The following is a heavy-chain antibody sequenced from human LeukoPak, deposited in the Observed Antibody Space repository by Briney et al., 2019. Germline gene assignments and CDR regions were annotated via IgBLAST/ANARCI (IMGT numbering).Heavy chain of an antibody. D-gene: IGHD3-3*01. J-gene: IGHJ3*02. V-gene: IGHV3-7*01. Sequence: PGGSLRLSCAASGFTFSSYWMSWVRQAPGKGLEWVANIKQDGSEKYYVDSVEGRFTISRDNAKNSLYLQMNSLRAEDTAVYYCARIGIRGFWSGLDAFDIWGQGTMVTVSS. CDR3: ARIGIRGFWSGLDAFDI. CDR2: IKQDGSEK. CDR1: GFTFSSYW.